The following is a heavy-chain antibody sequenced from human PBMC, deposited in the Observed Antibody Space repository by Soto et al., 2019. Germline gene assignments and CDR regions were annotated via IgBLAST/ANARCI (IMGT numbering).Heavy chain of an antibody. D-gene: IGHD6-19*01. Sequence: QVLLQESDPGLVKSSQTLSLTCTVSGDSLSGGDYYWSWIRQPPGKGLEWIGDIYYTGFTFYNPSLKSRLTISLDSSKNQFSLRLNSVTAADTAVYFCARAYRINGWSDYFFDYWGQGTLVTVSS. J-gene: IGHJ4*02. V-gene: IGHV4-30-4*08. CDR3: ARAYRINGWSDYFFDY. CDR2: IYYTGFT. CDR1: GDSLSGGDYY.